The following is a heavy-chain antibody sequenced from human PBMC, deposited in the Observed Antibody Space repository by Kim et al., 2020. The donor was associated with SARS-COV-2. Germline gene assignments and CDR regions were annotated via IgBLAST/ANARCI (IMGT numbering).Heavy chain of an antibody. J-gene: IGHJ4*02. V-gene: IGHV4-31*03. D-gene: IGHD3-3*01. CDR1: GGSISSGGYY. CDR3: ARGRISIFGVITGAFDS. CDR2: IYYSGST. Sequence: SETLSLTCTVSGGSISSGGYYWTWIRQHPGKGLEWIWYIYYSGSTYYNPSLKSRVTISVDTSKNQFSLKLSSVTAADTAVYYCARGRISIFGVITGAFDSWGQGTLVTVSS.